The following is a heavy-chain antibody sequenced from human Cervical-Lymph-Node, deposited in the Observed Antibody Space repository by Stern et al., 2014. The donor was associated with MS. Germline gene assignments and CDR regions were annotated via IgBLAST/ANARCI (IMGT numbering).Heavy chain of an antibody. D-gene: IGHD4-17*01. Sequence: QITLKESGPTLVKPTQTLTLTCTFSAFSLRSSGVGVGWIRQPPGQALEWLAVIYWDDDKRYSPSLKSRLTITKDTSKNQVVFTMTNMDPVDTATYFCVHIDGAKVSDYWGQGTLVTVSP. V-gene: IGHV2-5*02. J-gene: IGHJ4*02. CDR1: AFSLRSSGVG. CDR3: VHIDGAKVSDY. CDR2: IYWDDDK.